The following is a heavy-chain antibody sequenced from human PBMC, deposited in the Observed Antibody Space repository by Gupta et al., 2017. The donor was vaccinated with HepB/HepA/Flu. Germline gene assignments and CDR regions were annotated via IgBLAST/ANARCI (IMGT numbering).Heavy chain of an antibody. D-gene: IGHD5-12*01. J-gene: IGHJ4*02. Sequence: EVQLLESGGGLVQPGGSLRLSCAASGFTFSSYAMSWVRQAPGKGLEWVSAISGSGGSTYYADSVKGRFTISRDNSKNTLYLQMNSLRAEDTAVYYCAKRWRVAVRLNTGFDYWGQGTLVTVSS. CDR2: ISGSGGST. CDR1: GFTFSSYA. CDR3: AKRWRVAVRLNTGFDY. V-gene: IGHV3-23*01.